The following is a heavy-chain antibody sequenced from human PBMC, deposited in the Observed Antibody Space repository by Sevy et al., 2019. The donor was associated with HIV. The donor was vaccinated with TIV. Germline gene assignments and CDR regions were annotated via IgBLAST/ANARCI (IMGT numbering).Heavy chain of an antibody. CDR1: GFTFSSYG. Sequence: GGSLRLSCAASGFTFSSYGMHWVRQGPGKGLEWVAVIWFDGSNTYYADSVKGRFTISRDIAKNTLHLQMNSLRAEDTVGYYCARDLEFYDSGDYGPAFMPDYWGQGTLVTVSS. V-gene: IGHV3-33*01. J-gene: IGHJ4*02. CDR2: IWFDGSNT. D-gene: IGHD4-17*01. CDR3: ARDLEFYDSGDYGPAFMPDY.